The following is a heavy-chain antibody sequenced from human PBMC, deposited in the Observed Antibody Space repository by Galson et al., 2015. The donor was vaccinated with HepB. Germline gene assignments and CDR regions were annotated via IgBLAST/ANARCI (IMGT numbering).Heavy chain of an antibody. CDR1: GGSISSYY. J-gene: IGHJ2*01. CDR3: ARHPEGGYSYGPYWYFDL. CDR2: IYYSGST. D-gene: IGHD5-18*01. Sequence: SLTCTVSGGSISSYYWSWIRQPPGKGLEWIGYIYYSGSTNYNPSLKSRVTISVDTSKNQFSLKLSSVTAADTAVYYCARHPEGGYSYGPYWYFDLWGRGTLVTVSS. V-gene: IGHV4-59*08.